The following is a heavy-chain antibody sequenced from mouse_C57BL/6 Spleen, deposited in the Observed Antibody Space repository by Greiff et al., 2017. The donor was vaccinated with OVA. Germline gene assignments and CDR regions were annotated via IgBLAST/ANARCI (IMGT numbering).Heavy chain of an antibody. D-gene: IGHD1-1*01. V-gene: IGHV1-50*01. Sequence: QVQLQQSGPELVKPGASVKLSCKASGYTFTSYWMQWVKQRPGQGLEWIGEIDPSDSYTNYNQKFKGKATLTVATSSSTAYMQLSSLTSEDSAVYYCARGEGYYYGSSPHWYFDVWGTGTTVTVSS. CDR1: GYTFTSYW. CDR3: ARGEGYYYGSSPHWYFDV. J-gene: IGHJ1*03. CDR2: IDPSDSYT.